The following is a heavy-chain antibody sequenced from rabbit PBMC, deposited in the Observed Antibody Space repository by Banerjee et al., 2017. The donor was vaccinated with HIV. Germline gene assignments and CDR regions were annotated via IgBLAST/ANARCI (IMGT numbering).Heavy chain of an antibody. J-gene: IGHJ4*01. V-gene: IGHV1S45*01. D-gene: IGHD1-1*01. CDR2: INTSSDSC. Sequence: QEQLVESGGDLVKPEGSLTLTCTASGFSFSNNYVMCWVRQAPGKGLEWIGCINTSSDSCVYARWAEDRFTISNPSSAAVTVQVTGLSAADAAAYFCASDLGGVIGWCFGLLGQGALVPVS. CDR1: GFSFSNNYV. CDR3: ASDLGGVIGWCFGL.